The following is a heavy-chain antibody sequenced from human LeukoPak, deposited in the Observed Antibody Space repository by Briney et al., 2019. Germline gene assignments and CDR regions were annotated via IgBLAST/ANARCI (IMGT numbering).Heavy chain of an antibody. Sequence: GGSLRLSCAASGVTLSDHHMDWVRQAPGQGLEWVGLIRNKADGYTTIYAASVRGRFTISRDDSKNSIYLQMDSLKTEDTAVYYCGDLGSAGTDHWGQGTLVTVSS. CDR2: IRNKADGYTT. CDR3: GDLGSAGTDH. J-gene: IGHJ4*02. CDR1: GVTLSDHH. V-gene: IGHV3-72*01. D-gene: IGHD3-10*01.